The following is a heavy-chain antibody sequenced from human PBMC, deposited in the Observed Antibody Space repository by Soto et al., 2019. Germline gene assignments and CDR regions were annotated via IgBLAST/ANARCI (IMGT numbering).Heavy chain of an antibody. CDR2: IYHSGST. CDR3: ARVGKHCSNGVCYIFDY. Sequence: SETLSLTCAVSGGSISSSNWWSWVRQPPGKGLEWIGEIYHSGSTNYNPSLKSRVTISVDKSKNQFSLTLSSVTAADTAVYYCARVGKHCSNGVCYIFDYWGQGALVTVSS. D-gene: IGHD2-8*01. V-gene: IGHV4-4*02. J-gene: IGHJ4*02. CDR1: GGSISSSNW.